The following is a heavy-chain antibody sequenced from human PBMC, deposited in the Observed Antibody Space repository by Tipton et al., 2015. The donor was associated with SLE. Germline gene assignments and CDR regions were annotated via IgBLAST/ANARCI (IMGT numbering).Heavy chain of an antibody. J-gene: IGHJ4*02. CDR2: ISGSGGST. V-gene: IGHV3-23*01. Sequence: AISGSGGSTYYADSVKGRFTISRDNSKNTLYLQMNSLRAEDTAVYYCARDLVVAAKYYFDYWGQGTLVTVSS. D-gene: IGHD2-15*01. CDR3: ARDLVVAAKYYFDY.